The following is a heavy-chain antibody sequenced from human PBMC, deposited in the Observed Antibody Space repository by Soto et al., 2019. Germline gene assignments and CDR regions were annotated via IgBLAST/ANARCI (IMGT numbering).Heavy chain of an antibody. V-gene: IGHV3-30-3*01. J-gene: IGHJ4*02. Sequence: ESGGGVVQPGRSLRLSCAASGFTFSSYAMHWVRQAPGKGLEWVAVISYDGSNKYYADSVKGRFTISRDNSKNTLYLQMNSLRAEDTAVYYCARRKAYYFDYWGQGTLVTVSS. CDR1: GFTFSSYA. CDR2: ISYDGSNK. CDR3: ARRKAYYFDY.